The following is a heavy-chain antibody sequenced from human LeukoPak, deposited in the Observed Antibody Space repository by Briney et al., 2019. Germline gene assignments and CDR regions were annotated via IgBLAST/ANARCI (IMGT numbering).Heavy chain of an antibody. Sequence: SETLSLTCTVSGGSISSYYWSWIRQPPGKGLEWIGYIYYSGSTNYNPSLKSRVTISVDTSKNQFSLKLSSVTATDTAVYYCARHPLYSSGWYADAFDIWGQGTMVTVSS. J-gene: IGHJ3*02. CDR3: ARHPLYSSGWYADAFDI. V-gene: IGHV4-59*08. CDR2: IYYSGST. D-gene: IGHD6-13*01. CDR1: GGSISSYY.